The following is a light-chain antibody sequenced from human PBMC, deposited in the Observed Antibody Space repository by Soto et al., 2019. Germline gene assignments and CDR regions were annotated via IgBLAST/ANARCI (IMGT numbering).Light chain of an antibody. V-gene: IGKV3D-20*01. CDR1: QSVTNTY. CDR3: QQYGNSPRT. Sequence: EIVLTQSPATLSLSPGERATLSCRASQSVTNTYLAWYQQKPGLAPRLLIFDASSRATGIPDRFSGSGSGTDFTLTISKLEPEDFAVYYCQQYGNSPRTFGQGTKVDIK. J-gene: IGKJ1*01. CDR2: DAS.